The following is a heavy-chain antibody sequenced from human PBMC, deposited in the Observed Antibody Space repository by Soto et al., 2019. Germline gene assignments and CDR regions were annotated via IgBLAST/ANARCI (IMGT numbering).Heavy chain of an antibody. Sequence: QITLKESGPTLVKPTQTLTLTCTFSGFSLSTSGVGVGWIRQPPGKALEWLALIYWDDDKRYSPSLKSRLTIPKDASKNQVVLTVTNMDPVDTGTYYCAHRKGTSSGWYNYDYWGQGTLVTVSS. CDR1: GFSLSTSGVG. D-gene: IGHD6-19*01. J-gene: IGHJ4*02. CDR3: AHRKGTSSGWYNYDY. CDR2: IYWDDDK. V-gene: IGHV2-5*02.